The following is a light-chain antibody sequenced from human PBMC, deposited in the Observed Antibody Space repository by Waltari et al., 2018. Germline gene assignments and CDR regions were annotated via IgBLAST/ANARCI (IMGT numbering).Light chain of an antibody. J-gene: IGLJ3*02. Sequence: SYELTQPLSVSVSPGQTASITCSGAKLGDKYIFWYQQKSGQSPVLVIYQDVRRPSGIPERFSGSNSGNTATLTISGTQALDEAHYYCQAWDSGTVVFGGGTKLTVL. V-gene: IGLV3-1*01. CDR2: QDV. CDR3: QAWDSGTVV. CDR1: KLGDKY.